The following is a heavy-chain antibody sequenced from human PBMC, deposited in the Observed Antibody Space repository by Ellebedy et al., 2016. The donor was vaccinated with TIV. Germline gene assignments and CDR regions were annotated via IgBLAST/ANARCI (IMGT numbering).Heavy chain of an antibody. V-gene: IGHV4-59*01. D-gene: IGHD5-12*01. CDR1: GASISSYY. Sequence: MPSETLSLTCTVSGASISSYYWNWIRQPPGKGLEWIGYIYYSGITNYNPSLKSRVTTSVDTSRNQFSLKLSSVTAADPAIYYCARDRGHTSGIGGFDPWGQGTLVTVSS. J-gene: IGHJ5*02. CDR2: IYYSGIT. CDR3: ARDRGHTSGIGGFDP.